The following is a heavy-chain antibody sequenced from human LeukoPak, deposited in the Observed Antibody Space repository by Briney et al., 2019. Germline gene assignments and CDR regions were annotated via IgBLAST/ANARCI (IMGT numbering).Heavy chain of an antibody. CDR3: ARAGSIATRPFDY. Sequence: GGSLRLSCAASGFTFSPYWMHWVRQAPGKGLVWVSRINSDGSSTSYADSVKGRFTISRDNAKNTLYLQMNSLRAEDTAVYYCARAGSIATRPFDYWGQGTLVTVSS. J-gene: IGHJ4*02. CDR1: GFTFSPYW. CDR2: INSDGSST. V-gene: IGHV3-74*01. D-gene: IGHD6-6*01.